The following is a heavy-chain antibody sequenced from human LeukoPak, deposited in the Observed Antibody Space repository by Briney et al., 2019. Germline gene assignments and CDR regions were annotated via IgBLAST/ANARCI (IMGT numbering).Heavy chain of an antibody. CDR2: IYYSGST. J-gene: IGHJ5*02. CDR1: GGSINSGGYY. D-gene: IGHD3-10*01. CDR3: ASNRLLLWFGEPSPGWFDP. V-gene: IGHV4-31*03. Sequence: PSETLSLPCTVSGGSINSGGYYWSWIRQHPGKGLEGIWYIYYSGSTYYNPSLKSRVTISVDTSKNQFSLKLSSVTAADTAVYYCASNRLLLWFGEPSPGWFDPWGQGTLVTVPS.